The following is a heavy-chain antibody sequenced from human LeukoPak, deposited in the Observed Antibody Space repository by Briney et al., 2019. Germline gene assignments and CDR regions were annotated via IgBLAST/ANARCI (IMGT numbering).Heavy chain of an antibody. CDR2: ISGSGTRT. V-gene: IGHV3-23*01. D-gene: IGHD2-2*01. Sequence: PGGSLRLSCAASGFAFSSYAMSWVRQAPGKGLEWVSAISGSGTRTYYADSVKGRFTISRDNSKNTLYLQMNSLRAEDTAVYYCAKDIVVVPAARYFHYWGQGTLVTVSS. CDR3: AKDIVVVPAARYFHY. J-gene: IGHJ1*01. CDR1: GFAFSSYA.